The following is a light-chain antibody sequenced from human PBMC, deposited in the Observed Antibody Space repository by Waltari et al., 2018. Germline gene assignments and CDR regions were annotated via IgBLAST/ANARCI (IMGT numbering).Light chain of an antibody. CDR2: DAS. Sequence: EVVLTQSPATLSLSPGERATLSCRARQSVGSELAWYQQKAGQAPRLLIYDASNRATGISDRFSGSGSGTDFALTISSLEPEDVAVYFCQQRSNWPPITFGQGTRLEIK. V-gene: IGKV3-11*01. CDR3: QQRSNWPPIT. CDR1: QSVGSE. J-gene: IGKJ5*01.